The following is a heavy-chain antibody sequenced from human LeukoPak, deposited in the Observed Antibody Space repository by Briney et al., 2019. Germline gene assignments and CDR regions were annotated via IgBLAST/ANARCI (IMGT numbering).Heavy chain of an antibody. V-gene: IGHV1-18*01. Sequence: GASVKVSCKASGYTFTSYGISWVRQAPEQGLEWMGWISAYNGNTNYAQKLQGRVTMTTDTSTSTAYMELRSLRSDDTAVYYCAREEELVSRGSYDYWGQGTLVTVSS. CDR1: GYTFTSYG. D-gene: IGHD6-13*01. J-gene: IGHJ4*02. CDR3: AREEELVSRGSYDY. CDR2: ISAYNGNT.